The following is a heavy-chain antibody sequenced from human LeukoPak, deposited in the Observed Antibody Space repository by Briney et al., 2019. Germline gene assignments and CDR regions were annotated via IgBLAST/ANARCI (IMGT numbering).Heavy chain of an antibody. CDR2: IKHDGSEK. CDR3: ARDIAVAGEDY. Sequence: GGSLRLSCAASGFTFSSYWMSWVRQAPGKGLEWVANIKHDGSEKYYVDSVKGRFTISRDNAKNSLILQMNSLRAEDTAVYYCARDIAVAGEDYWGQGTLATVSS. D-gene: IGHD6-19*01. J-gene: IGHJ4*02. CDR1: GFTFSSYW. V-gene: IGHV3-7*04.